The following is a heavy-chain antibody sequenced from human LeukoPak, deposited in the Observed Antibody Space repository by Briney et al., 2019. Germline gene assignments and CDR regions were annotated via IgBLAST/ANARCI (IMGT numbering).Heavy chain of an antibody. D-gene: IGHD4-17*01. V-gene: IGHV3-21*01. J-gene: IGHJ4*02. CDR3: ARSHDYGDYNF. Sequence: NPGGSLRLSCAASGFTFSSYSMNWVRQAPGKGLEWVSSISSSSYIYYADSVKGRFTISRDNAKNSLYLQMNSLRAEDTAVYYCARSHDYGDYNFWGQGTLVTVSS. CDR1: GFTFSSYS. CDR2: ISSSSYI.